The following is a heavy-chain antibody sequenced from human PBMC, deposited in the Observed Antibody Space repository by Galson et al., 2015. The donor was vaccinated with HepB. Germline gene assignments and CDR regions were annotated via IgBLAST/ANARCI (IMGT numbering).Heavy chain of an antibody. D-gene: IGHD4-17*01. J-gene: IGHJ1*01. CDR2: IRSKANSYAT. CDR3: TFYSDYGATGGYFQH. V-gene: IGHV3-73*01. CDR1: GFTFSGSA. Sequence: SLRLSCAASGFTFSGSAMHWVRQASGKGLEWVGRIRSKANSYATAYAASVKGRFTISRDDSKNTAFLQMNSLKTEDTAVYYCTFYSDYGATGGYFQHWGQGTLATVSS.